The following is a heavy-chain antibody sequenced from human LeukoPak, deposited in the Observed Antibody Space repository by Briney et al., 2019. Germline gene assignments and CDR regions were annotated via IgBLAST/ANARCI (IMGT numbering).Heavy chain of an antibody. V-gene: IGHV3-30*18. CDR3: AKDQGYFDY. CDR1: GFTFSSYG. J-gene: IGHJ4*02. Sequence: GGSLRLSSAASGFTFSSYGMHWVRQAPGRGLEWVAVISYDGSNKYYADSVKGRFTISRDNSKNTLYLQMNSLRAEDTAVYYCAKDQGYFDYWGQGTLVTVSS. CDR2: ISYDGSNK.